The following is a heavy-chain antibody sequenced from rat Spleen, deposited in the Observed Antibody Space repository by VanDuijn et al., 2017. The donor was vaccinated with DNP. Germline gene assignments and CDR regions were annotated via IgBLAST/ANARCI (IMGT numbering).Heavy chain of an antibody. V-gene: IGHV5-34*01. D-gene: IGHD1-1*01. CDR1: GFTFRDYG. J-gene: IGHJ4*01. CDR2: ISHSGTYI. Sequence: EVQLVESGGGLVQPGRSLKLSCFASGFTFRDYGMNWIRQAPGKGLEWISSISHSGTYIYSADTVKGLFTISREHAKTNLYLQMHSLRSEDTATYYCGKYLQWYAKDGWGQGTSVSGSS. CDR3: GKYLQWYAKDG.